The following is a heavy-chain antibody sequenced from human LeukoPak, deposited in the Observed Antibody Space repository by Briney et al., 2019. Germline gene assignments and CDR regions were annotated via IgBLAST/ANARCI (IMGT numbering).Heavy chain of an antibody. D-gene: IGHD6-13*01. V-gene: IGHV4-39*01. J-gene: IGHJ4*01. CDR1: GGSISITGYY. CDR3: ASDKGYSNNYFDY. Sequence: PSETLSLTCTVSGGSISITGYYWAWIRQPPGEGLEWIASIYYSGSTYYNSSLKSRVTISVDTSRNQFSLKLSSVTAADTALYYCASDKGYSNNYFDYWGQGTLVTVSS. CDR2: IYYSGST.